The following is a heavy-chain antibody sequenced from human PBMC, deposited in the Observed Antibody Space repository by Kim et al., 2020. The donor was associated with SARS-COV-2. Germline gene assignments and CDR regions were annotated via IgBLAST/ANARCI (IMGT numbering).Heavy chain of an antibody. V-gene: IGHV1-2*06. J-gene: IGHJ3*02. CDR2: IHPYTGDT. CDR3: ARVTIGGLERHWAFDI. Sequence: ASVKVSCKTSGYTFSGYYMHWARQVPGQGLEWMGLIHPYTGDTNYAQKFQGRVTMARDTSIRTVYMELNSLTSDDTALYYCARVTIGGLERHWAFDIWGHGTMVTVYS. CDR1: GYTFSGYY. D-gene: IGHD1-1*01.